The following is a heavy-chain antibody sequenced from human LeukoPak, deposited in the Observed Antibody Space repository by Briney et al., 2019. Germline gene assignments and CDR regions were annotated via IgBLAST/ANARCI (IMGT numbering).Heavy chain of an antibody. D-gene: IGHD3-10*01. Sequence: GGSLRLSCAASGFTFSTYSMNWVRQAPGQGLEWVSSIISMISYIYYADSVKGRFTISRDNSKNSLHLQMNSLRAEDTAVYYCARSMATMVRGVSFPPFDYWGQGTLVTVSS. CDR1: GFTFSTYS. V-gene: IGHV3-21*01. CDR2: IISMISYI. CDR3: ARSMATMVRGVSFPPFDY. J-gene: IGHJ4*02.